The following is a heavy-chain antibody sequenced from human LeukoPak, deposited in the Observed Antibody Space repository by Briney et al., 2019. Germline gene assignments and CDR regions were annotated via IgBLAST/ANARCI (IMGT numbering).Heavy chain of an antibody. D-gene: IGHD2-21*01. V-gene: IGHV5-51*01. CDR1: YW. CDR2: IYPGDSDT. J-gene: IGHJ4*02. Sequence: YWSWIRQPPGKGLEWMGIIYPGDSDTRYSPSFQGQVTISADKSISTAYLQWSSLKASDTAMYYCATMDGGTVVNYWGQGTLVTVSS. CDR3: ATMDGGTVVNY.